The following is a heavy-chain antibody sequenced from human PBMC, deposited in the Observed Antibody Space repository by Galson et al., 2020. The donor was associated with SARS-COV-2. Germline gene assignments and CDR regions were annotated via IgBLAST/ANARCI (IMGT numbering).Heavy chain of an antibody. J-gene: IGHJ4*02. CDR2: IHYSGST. V-gene: IGHV4-59*01. D-gene: IGHD5-12*01. CDR3: ARELGGYDPYYFDY. Sequence: ASETLSLTCTVPGASISGYYWSWIRQPPGKGLEWIGYIHYSGSTNYNPSLKSRVTISIDTSKNQFSLRLRSVTAADTAVYYCARELGGYDPYYFDYWGQGTLVTVSS. CDR1: GASISGYY.